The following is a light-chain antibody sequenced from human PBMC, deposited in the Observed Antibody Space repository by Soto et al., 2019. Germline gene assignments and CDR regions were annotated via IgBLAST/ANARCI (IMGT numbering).Light chain of an antibody. CDR2: DAS. Sequence: EIVLTHSPATLSLSPGERATLSCRASQSVSSYLAWYQQKPGQAPRLLIYDASNRATGIPARFSGSGSGTDFTLTISSLEPEDFAVYYCQQRSNWPRTWTFGQGTKVDIK. CDR1: QSVSSY. V-gene: IGKV3-11*01. J-gene: IGKJ1*01. CDR3: QQRSNWPRTWT.